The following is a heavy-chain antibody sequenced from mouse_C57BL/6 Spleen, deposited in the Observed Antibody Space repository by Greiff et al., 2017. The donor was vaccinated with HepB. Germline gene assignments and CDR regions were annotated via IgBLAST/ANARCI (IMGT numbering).Heavy chain of an antibody. V-gene: IGHV1-55*01. D-gene: IGHD1-1*01. CDR2: IYPGSGST. J-gene: IGHJ4*01. CDR3: ARGTTVHYAMDY. CDR1: GYTFTSYW. Sequence: QVQLQQSGAELVKPGASVKMSCKASGYTFTSYWITWVKQRPGQGLEWIGDIYPGSGSTNYNEKFKSKATLTVDTSSSTAYMQLSSLTSEDSAVYYCARGTTVHYAMDYWGQGTSVTVSS.